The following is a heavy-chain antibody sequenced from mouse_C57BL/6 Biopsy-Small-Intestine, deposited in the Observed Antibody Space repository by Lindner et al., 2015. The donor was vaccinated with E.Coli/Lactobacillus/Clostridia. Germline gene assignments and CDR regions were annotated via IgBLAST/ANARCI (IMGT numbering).Heavy chain of an antibody. D-gene: IGHD2-3*01. CDR1: GYTFTDYY. CDR2: INPNSAGT. J-gene: IGHJ4*01. V-gene: IGHV1-18*01. CDR3: ARAFTLMGSRDY. Sequence: SVKVSCKASGYTFTDYYLHWVRQAPGQGLEWLGWINPNSAGTLYAQKFQGRVSVTRDTSVSTAYMELSRLTSGDTAMYYCARAFTLMGSRDYWGQGTLVTVSS.